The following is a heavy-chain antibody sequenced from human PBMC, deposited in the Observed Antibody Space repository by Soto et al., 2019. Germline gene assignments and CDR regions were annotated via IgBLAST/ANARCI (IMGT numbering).Heavy chain of an antibody. J-gene: IGHJ4*02. CDR3: AKNSESSAYSSFDY. CDR2: IYGGGGT. CDR1: GFTVSGSY. V-gene: IGHV3-53*01. D-gene: IGHD3-22*01. Sequence: PGGSLRLSCAASGFTVSGSYMTWVRQAPGKGLEWVAIIYGGGGTYYADSVKGRFTISRDNSKNTLYLQMNSLRAEDTAVYYCAKNSESSAYSSFDYWGQGTLVTVSS.